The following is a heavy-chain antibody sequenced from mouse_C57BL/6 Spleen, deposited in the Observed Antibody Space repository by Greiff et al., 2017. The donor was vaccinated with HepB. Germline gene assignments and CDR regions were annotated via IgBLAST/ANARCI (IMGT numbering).Heavy chain of an antibody. D-gene: IGHD1-1*01. J-gene: IGHJ2*01. CDR3: TTGYYYGSSYRNY. V-gene: IGHV14-4*01. CDR1: GFNIKDDY. Sequence: VQLQQSGAELVRPGASVKLSCTASGFNIKDDYMHWVKQRPEQGLEWIGWIDPENGDTEYASKFQGKATITADTSSNTAYLQLSSLTSEDAAVYYCTTGYYYGSSYRNYWGQGTTLTVSS. CDR2: IDPENGDT.